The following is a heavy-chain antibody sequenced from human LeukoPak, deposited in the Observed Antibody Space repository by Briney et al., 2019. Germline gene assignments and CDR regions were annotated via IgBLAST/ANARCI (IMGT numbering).Heavy chain of an antibody. CDR3: AKDDAWLRFGE. CDR1: GFTFSNHG. Sequence: SGGSLRLSCAASGFTFSNHGMNWVRQAPGKGLEWVSGISPITYYADSVKGRFTISRDNSKNTLYLEVISLTAEDTAVYYCAKDDAWLRFGEWSQGTLVTVSS. V-gene: IGHV3-23*01. CDR2: ISPIT. J-gene: IGHJ4*02. D-gene: IGHD3-10*01.